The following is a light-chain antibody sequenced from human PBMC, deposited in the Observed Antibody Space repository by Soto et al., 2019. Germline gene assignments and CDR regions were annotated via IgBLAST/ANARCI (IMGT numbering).Light chain of an antibody. Sequence: DMQMTQSPSTLYASVGDRVTITCRASQSISSWLAWYQQKPGKAPDLLIYDASKLQSGVPSSFSGTESGTEFTLTIASLQPDDFATYYCQQYYNYSTFGQGTKVEVK. CDR2: DAS. CDR3: QQYYNYST. J-gene: IGKJ1*01. V-gene: IGKV1-5*01. CDR1: QSISSW.